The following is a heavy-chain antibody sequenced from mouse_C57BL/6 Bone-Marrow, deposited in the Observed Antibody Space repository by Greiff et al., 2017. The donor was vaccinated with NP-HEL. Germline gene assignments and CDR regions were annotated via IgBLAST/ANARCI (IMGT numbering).Heavy chain of an antibody. V-gene: IGHV1-82*01. CDR2: IYPGDGDT. D-gene: IGHD2-10*02. Sequence: VQLQQSGPELVKPGASVKISCKASGYAFSSSWMNWVKQRPGQGLEWIGRIYPGDGDTNYNGKFKGKATLTADKSSSTAYMQLSSLTSEDSAVYFCARRYGNYPDYWGQGTTLTVSS. J-gene: IGHJ2*01. CDR3: ARRYGNYPDY. CDR1: GYAFSSSW.